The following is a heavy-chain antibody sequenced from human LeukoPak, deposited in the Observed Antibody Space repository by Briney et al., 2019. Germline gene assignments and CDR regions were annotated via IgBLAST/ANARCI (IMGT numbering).Heavy chain of an antibody. J-gene: IGHJ4*02. V-gene: IGHV1-69*13. CDR2: IIPIFGTA. Sequence: SVKVSCKASGGTFSSYAISWVRQAPGQGLEWMGGIIPIFGTANYAQKFQGRVTITADESTSTAYMELSSLRSDDTAVYYCARSPPRKYQLLSSVDYWGQGTLVTVSS. CDR1: GGTFSSYA. CDR3: ARSPPRKYQLLSSVDY. D-gene: IGHD2-2*01.